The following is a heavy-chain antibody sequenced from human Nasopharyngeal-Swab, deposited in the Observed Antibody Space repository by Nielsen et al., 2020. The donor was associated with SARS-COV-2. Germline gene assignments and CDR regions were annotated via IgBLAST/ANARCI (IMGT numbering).Heavy chain of an antibody. CDR2: ISASGGST. D-gene: IGHD3-10*01. Sequence: GGFLRLSCAASGFTFNIYAMAWVRRAPGRGLEWVSAISASGGSTYYRNSVKGRFSISRDNSKNTLFLQMNSLTVDDTALYYCAKDDVVRGDAFDFWGQGTMVTVSS. CDR1: GFTFNIYA. J-gene: IGHJ3*01. V-gene: IGHV3-23*01. CDR3: AKDDVVRGDAFDF.